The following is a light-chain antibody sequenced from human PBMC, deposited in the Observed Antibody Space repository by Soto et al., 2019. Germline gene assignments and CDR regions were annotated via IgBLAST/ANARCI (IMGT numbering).Light chain of an antibody. V-gene: IGKV1-39*01. Sequence: DIQMSQSPSSLSASVGDRVTITCRASQNIDNCLSWYQQKPGKAPKHLIYAASSLQSGVTSRFSGSGSGTDFTLTISSLQREDLAIYYCLQTYTAPATFGQGTRVEIK. CDR3: LQTYTAPAT. J-gene: IGKJ1*01. CDR2: AAS. CDR1: QNIDNC.